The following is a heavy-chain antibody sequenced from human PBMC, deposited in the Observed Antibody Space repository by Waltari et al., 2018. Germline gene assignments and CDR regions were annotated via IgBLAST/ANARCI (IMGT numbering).Heavy chain of an antibody. CDR3: ASAYYDILD. CDR2: INGDGSTI. Sequence: EVHLEESGGGLVQPGGSLRLSCAASGFTFSSYWMHWVRQAPGKGLVWVSRINGDGSTITYADSVKGRFTISRDNAKNTLYLQLNSLRVEGTAVYYCASAYYDILDWGQGTLVTVSS. D-gene: IGHD3-9*01. V-gene: IGHV3-74*01. CDR1: GFTFSSYW. J-gene: IGHJ4*02.